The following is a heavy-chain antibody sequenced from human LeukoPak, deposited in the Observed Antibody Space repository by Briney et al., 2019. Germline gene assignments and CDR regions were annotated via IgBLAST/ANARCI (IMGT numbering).Heavy chain of an antibody. CDR3: ARGPYSSSWYTSPGAFDY. D-gene: IGHD6-13*01. CDR1: GGSISSYY. V-gene: IGHV4-59*01. Sequence: SETLSLTCTVSGGSISSYYWSWIRQPPGKGLEWIGYIYYSGSTNYNPSLKSRVTISVDTSKNQFSLKLSSVTAADTAVYYCARGPYSSSWYTSPGAFDYWGQGTLVTVSS. CDR2: IYYSGST. J-gene: IGHJ4*02.